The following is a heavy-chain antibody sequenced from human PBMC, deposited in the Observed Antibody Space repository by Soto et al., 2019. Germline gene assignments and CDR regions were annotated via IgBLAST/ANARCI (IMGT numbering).Heavy chain of an antibody. J-gene: IGHJ6*02. CDR1: GGSFSGYY. Sequence: PSETLSLICAVYGGSFSGYYCSRIRQRPGKGLEWIGEINHSGSTNYNPSLKSRVTISVDTSKNQFSLKLSSVTAADTAVYYCARVGEAPADTGSDYYYSGMDVWGQGTTVTVSS. V-gene: IGHV4-34*01. CDR3: ARVGEAPADTGSDYYYSGMDV. D-gene: IGHD6-13*01. CDR2: INHSGST.